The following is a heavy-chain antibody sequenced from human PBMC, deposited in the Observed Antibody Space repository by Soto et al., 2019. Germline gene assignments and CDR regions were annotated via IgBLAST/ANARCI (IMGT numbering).Heavy chain of an antibody. CDR1: GFTFSNAW. V-gene: IGHV3-15*01. CDR2: IKSKTDGGTT. J-gene: IGHJ4*02. Sequence: PGGSLRLSCAASGFTFSNAWMSWVRQAPGKGLEWVGRIKSKTDGGTTDYAAPVKGRFTISRDDSKNTLYLQMNSLKTEDAAVYYCTTDIPYYDILTDYYRELDYWGQGTLVTVSS. CDR3: TTDIPYYDILTDYYRELDY. D-gene: IGHD3-9*01.